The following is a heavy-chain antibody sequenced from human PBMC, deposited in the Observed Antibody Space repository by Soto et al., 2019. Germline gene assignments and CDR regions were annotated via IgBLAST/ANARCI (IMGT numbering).Heavy chain of an antibody. V-gene: IGHV1-46*03. CDR3: TRGNYGSGSYGSFDI. Sequence: XSVKVSCNAAGYTFTTYYIHLVRHAPGQGLEWMGITNPSAGTTNYAQTFQGRVTLTGDTSTSTVYMELSSLRYDDIAVYYCTRGNYGSGSYGSFDIWGPGTMVTV. CDR2: TNPSAGTT. CDR1: GYTFTTYY. J-gene: IGHJ3*02. D-gene: IGHD3-10*01.